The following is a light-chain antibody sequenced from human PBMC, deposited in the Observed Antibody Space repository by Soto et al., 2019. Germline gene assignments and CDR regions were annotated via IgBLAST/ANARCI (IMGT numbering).Light chain of an antibody. CDR3: QQYNCYSQWT. CDR2: DAS. CDR1: QSISSW. J-gene: IGKJ1*01. Sequence: DIQMTQSPSTLSAFVGDRVTITCRASQSISSWLAWYQQKPGKAPKLLIYDASSLESGVPSRFSGSGSGTEFTLTISSLQPDDFATYYCQQYNCYSQWTFGQATKV. V-gene: IGKV1-5*01.